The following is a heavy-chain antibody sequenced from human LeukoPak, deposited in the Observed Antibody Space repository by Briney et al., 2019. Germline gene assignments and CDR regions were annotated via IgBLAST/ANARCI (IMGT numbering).Heavy chain of an antibody. CDR1: GFTFSSYA. J-gene: IGHJ4*02. V-gene: IGHV3-23*01. CDR3: AKLYSSRNYFDY. CDR2: ISGSGGST. Sequence: SGGSLRLSCAASGFTFSSYAMSWVRQAPGKGLEWVSAISGSGGSTYYADSVKGRFTISRDNSKNTLYLQMNSLRAEDTAVYYCAKLYSSRNYFDYWGQGTLVTVSS. D-gene: IGHD6-13*01.